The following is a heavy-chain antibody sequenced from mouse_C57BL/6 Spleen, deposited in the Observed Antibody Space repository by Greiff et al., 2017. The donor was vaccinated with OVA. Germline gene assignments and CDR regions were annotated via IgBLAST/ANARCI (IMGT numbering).Heavy chain of an antibody. CDR2: IRNKANGYTT. CDR3: ARSTGYDYEAWFAY. CDR1: GFTFTDYY. Sequence: DVKLVESGGGLVQPGGSLSLSCAASGFTFTDYYMSWVRQPPGKALEWLGFIRNKANGYTTEYSASVKGRFTISRDNSQSILYLQMNALRAEDSATYYCARSTGYDYEAWFAYWGQGTLVTVSA. J-gene: IGHJ3*01. V-gene: IGHV7-3*01. D-gene: IGHD2-4*01.